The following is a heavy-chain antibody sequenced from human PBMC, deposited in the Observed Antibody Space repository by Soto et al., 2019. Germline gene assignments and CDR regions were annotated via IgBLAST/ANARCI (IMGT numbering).Heavy chain of an antibody. CDR2: ISSNSDTI. J-gene: IGHJ4*02. CDR1: GFTADDYA. Sequence: EVQLVESGGGLVQPGRSLRLSCVASGFTADDYALHWVRQAPGKGMEWVSGISSNSDTIHYADSVKGRFTISRDNAKKSLFLQMNSLRPEDTAVYYCAKDMKWGGMTTIHYFDSWGQGTLVNVSS. V-gene: IGHV3-9*02. D-gene: IGHD4-17*01. CDR3: AKDMKWGGMTTIHYFDS.